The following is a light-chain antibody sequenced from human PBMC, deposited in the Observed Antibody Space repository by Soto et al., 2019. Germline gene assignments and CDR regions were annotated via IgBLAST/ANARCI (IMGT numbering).Light chain of an antibody. J-gene: IGLJ3*02. CDR1: SSDVGGYNS. CDR2: EVS. Sequence: QSALTQPASVSGSRGQSITISCTGTSSDVGGYNSVSWYQQHPGKAPKLMIYEVSNRPSGLSNRFSGSKSGNTASLTISGLQAEDEADCYCGSYTSSSTWVFGGGTKLTVL. V-gene: IGLV2-14*01. CDR3: GSYTSSSTWV.